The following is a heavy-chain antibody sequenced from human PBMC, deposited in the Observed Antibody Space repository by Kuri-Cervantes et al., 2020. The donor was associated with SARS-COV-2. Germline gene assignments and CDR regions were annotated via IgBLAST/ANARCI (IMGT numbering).Heavy chain of an antibody. J-gene: IGHJ4*02. D-gene: IGHD1-1*01. CDR1: GGSISSSSSYF. V-gene: IGHV4-39*01. CDR2: IYYTGST. CDR3: ARRRGAITGPGGHFDY. Sequence: GSLRLSCTVSGGSISSSSSYFWGWIRQPPGSGLEFIGNIYYTGSTYYNPSLQSRVTISVDTSKKQFSLKLRSVTAADTAIYYCARRRGAITGPGGHFDYWGQGALVTVSS.